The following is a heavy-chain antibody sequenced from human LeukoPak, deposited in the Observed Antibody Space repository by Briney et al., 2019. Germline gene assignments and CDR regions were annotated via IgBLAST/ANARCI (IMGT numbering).Heavy chain of an antibody. CDR1: GYTFTSYG. CDR2: ISAYNGNT. Sequence: ASVKVSCKASGYTFTSYGISWVRQAPGQGLEWMGWISAYNGNTNYAQKLQGRVTMTTDTSTSTAYMELGSLRSDDTAVYYCARDSRGIAAAGTKDYWGQGTLVTVSS. D-gene: IGHD6-13*01. J-gene: IGHJ4*02. V-gene: IGHV1-18*01. CDR3: ARDSRGIAAAGTKDY.